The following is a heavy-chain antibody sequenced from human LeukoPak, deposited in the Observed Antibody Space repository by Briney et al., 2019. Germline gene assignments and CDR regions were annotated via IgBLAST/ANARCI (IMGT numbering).Heavy chain of an antibody. CDR2: IYSGGST. J-gene: IGHJ3*02. D-gene: IGHD5/OR15-5a*01. V-gene: IGHV3-53*01. Sequence: AGGSLRLSCAAPGFTVSSNYMSWVRQAPGKGLEWVSVIYSGGSTYYADSVKGRFTISRDNSKNTLYLQMNSPRAEDTAVYYCAREGSTDAFDIWGQGTMVTVSS. CDR1: GFTVSSNY. CDR3: AREGSTDAFDI.